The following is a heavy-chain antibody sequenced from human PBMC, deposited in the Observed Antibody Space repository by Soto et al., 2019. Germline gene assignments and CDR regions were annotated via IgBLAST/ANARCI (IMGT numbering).Heavy chain of an antibody. J-gene: IGHJ5*02. Sequence: LRLSCAASGFTFDDYAMHWVRQAPGKGLEWVSGVSGNGGNTYYADSVKGRFSISRDNSKNTLYLQLNSLRAEDTAIYYCAKDRMGASGWFDPWGQGTPVTVSS. CDR2: VSGNGGNT. CDR3: AKDRMGASGWFDP. CDR1: GFTFDDYA. V-gene: IGHV3-23*01. D-gene: IGHD1-26*01.